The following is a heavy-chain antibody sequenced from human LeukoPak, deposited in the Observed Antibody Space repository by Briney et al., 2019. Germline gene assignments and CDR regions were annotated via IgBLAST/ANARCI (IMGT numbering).Heavy chain of an antibody. CDR1: GFGLSVLS. CDR2: IRPETGEP. D-gene: IGHD3-10*01. CDR3: STDSGRSYFYFDF. Sequence: AASVKVSCKISGFGLSVLSIHWMRQAPGKGLEWVGGIRPETGEPIFAQKFRGRVTITEDTFTDTGYLELRGRTSEDTAVYYCSTDSGRSYFYFDFWGQGTLVTVSS. V-gene: IGHV1-24*01. J-gene: IGHJ4*02.